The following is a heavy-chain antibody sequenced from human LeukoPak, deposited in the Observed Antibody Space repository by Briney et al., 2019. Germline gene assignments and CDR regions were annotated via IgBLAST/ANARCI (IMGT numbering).Heavy chain of an antibody. D-gene: IGHD5-24*01. CDR1: RGSISSSDYY. CDR2: IYYSGST. Sequence: SETLSLTCTVSRGSISSSDYYWGWIRQRPGKGLECIGTIYYSGSTYYNPSFNSRLTISVDTSKNQFSLKLFSVTAADTAVYFCARQGMTTLTGDTFDIWGQGTVVTVSS. V-gene: IGHV4-39*01. J-gene: IGHJ3*02. CDR3: ARQGMTTLTGDTFDI.